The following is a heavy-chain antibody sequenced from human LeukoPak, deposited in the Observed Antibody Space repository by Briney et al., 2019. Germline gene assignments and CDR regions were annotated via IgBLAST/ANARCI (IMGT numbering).Heavy chain of an antibody. J-gene: IGHJ3*02. CDR1: GHTFTSYG. CDR2: ISAYNGNT. D-gene: IGHD1-14*01. CDR3: ASSEPAPTPAFDAFDI. V-gene: IGHV1-18*01. Sequence: ASVKVSCKASGHTFTSYGISWVRQAPGQGLEWMGWISAYNGNTNYAQKLQGRVTMTTDTSTSTAYMELRSLRSDDTAVYYCASSEPAPTPAFDAFDIWGQGTMVTVSS.